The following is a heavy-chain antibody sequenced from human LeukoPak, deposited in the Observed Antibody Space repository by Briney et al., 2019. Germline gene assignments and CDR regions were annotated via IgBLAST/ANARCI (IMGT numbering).Heavy chain of an antibody. CDR2: IWYDGSNK. Sequence: GGSLRLSCAASGFTFSSYGMHWVRQAPGKGLEWVAVIWYDGSNKYYADSVKGRFTISRDNSKNTLYLQMNSLRAEDTAVYYCASAPSITMLRRDFDYWGQGTLVTVSS. CDR3: ASAPSITMLRRDFDY. J-gene: IGHJ4*02. CDR1: GFTFSSYG. V-gene: IGHV3-33*01. D-gene: IGHD3-10*01.